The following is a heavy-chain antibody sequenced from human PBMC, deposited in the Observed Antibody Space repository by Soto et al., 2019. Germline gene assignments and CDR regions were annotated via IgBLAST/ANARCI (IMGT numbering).Heavy chain of an antibody. J-gene: IGHJ6*02. CDR3: ARRYCSSTSCHAYGMGV. CDR1: GFTFSSYS. V-gene: IGHV3-21*01. CDR2: ISSSSSYI. D-gene: IGHD2-2*01. Sequence: PGGSLRLSCAASGFTFSSYSMNWVRQAPGKGLEWVSSISSSSSYIYYADSVKGRFTISRDNAKNSLYLQMNSLRAEDTAVYYCARRYCSSTSCHAYGMGVWGQGTTVTVSS.